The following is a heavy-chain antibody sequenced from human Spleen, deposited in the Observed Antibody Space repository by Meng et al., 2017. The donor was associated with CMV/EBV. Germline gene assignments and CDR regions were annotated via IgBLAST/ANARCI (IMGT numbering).Heavy chain of an antibody. CDR3: ARDLYHTGYCSSTSCYTFDY. D-gene: IGHD2-2*02. CDR1: GYTFTSYG. CDR2: ISAYNGNT. V-gene: IGHV1-18*01. J-gene: IGHJ4*02. Sequence: ASVKVSCKASGYTFTSYGINWVRQAPGQGLEWMAWISAYNGNTKYEQKLQGRVTMTTDTSTSTAYMELRSLTSDDTAVYYCARDLYHTGYCSSTSCYTFDYWGLGALVTVS.